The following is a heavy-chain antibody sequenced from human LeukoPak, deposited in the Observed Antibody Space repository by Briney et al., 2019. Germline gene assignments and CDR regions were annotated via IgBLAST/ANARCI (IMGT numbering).Heavy chain of an antibody. V-gene: IGHV3-23*01. CDR3: AKDPSTIFGVVISNWFDP. CDR1: GFTFSSYA. D-gene: IGHD3-3*01. CDR2: ISGSGGST. Sequence: PGGSLRLSCAASGFTFSSYAMSWVRQAPGKGLEWVSAISGSGGSTYYADSVKGRFTISRDNSKNTLYLQMNSLRAEDTAVYYCAKDPSTIFGVVISNWFDPWGQGTLVTVSS. J-gene: IGHJ5*02.